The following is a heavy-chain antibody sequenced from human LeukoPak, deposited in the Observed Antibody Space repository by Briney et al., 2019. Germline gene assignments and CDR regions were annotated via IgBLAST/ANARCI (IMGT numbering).Heavy chain of an antibody. V-gene: IGHV4-39*01. CDR3: ARHKYNLVLLNWFDP. D-gene: IGHD1-14*01. CDR1: GGSISSSSYY. Sequence: SGTLSLTCTVSGGSISSSSYYWGWIRQPPGKGLEWIGSIYYSGSTYYNPSLKSRVTISVDTSKNQFSLKLSSVTAADTAVYYCARHKYNLVLLNWFDPWGQGTLVTVSS. CDR2: IYYSGST. J-gene: IGHJ5*02.